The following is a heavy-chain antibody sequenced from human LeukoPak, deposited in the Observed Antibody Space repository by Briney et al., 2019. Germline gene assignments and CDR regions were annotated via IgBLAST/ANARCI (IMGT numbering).Heavy chain of an antibody. D-gene: IGHD6-13*01. Sequence: GSLRLSYGASGFTFRTYAMSWVRQAPGKGRGWVSGISDGGGRTFYAESVKGRFTVSRDNSRNTLYLRMNSLRAEDTAIYYCTKNQILDDTGSWYTYWGQGTLVTVSS. J-gene: IGHJ4*02. CDR3: TKNQILDDTGSWYTY. CDR1: GFTFRTYA. V-gene: IGHV3-23*01. CDR2: ISDGGGRT.